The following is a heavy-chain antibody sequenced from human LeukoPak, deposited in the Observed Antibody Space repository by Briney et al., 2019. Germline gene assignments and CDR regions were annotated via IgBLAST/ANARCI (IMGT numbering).Heavy chain of an antibody. CDR1: GGTFSSYA. CDR3: ARGLTPDWVITPMDV. J-gene: IGHJ6*03. Sequence: GPSVKLSCKSSGGTFSSYANSWVRQAHAQGLEWMGGIITIFGTANYEQKFQGRVTTTADKSTSTAYMELSSLRSEDTAVYYCARGLTPDWVITPMDVWGKGTTVTVSS. CDR2: IITIFGTA. D-gene: IGHD3-22*01. V-gene: IGHV1-69*06.